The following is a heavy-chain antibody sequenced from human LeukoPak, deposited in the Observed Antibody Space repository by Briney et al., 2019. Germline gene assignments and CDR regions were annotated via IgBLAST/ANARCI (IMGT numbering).Heavy chain of an antibody. V-gene: IGHV3-23*01. J-gene: IGHJ4*02. D-gene: IGHD3-16*02. CDR1: GFTFSSYA. Sequence: GGSLRLSCAASGFTFSSYAMSWVRQAPGKGLEWVSAISGSGGSTYYADSVKGRFTISRDNSKNTLYLQMNSLRAEDTAVYYCAKEHYDYVWGSYRYFDYWGQGTLVTVSS. CDR2: ISGSGGST. CDR3: AKEHYDYVWGSYRYFDY.